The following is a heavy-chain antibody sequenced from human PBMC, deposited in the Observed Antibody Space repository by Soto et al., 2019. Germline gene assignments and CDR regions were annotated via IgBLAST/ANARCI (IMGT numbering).Heavy chain of an antibody. J-gene: IGHJ4*02. V-gene: IGHV3-74*01. CDR1: GFTFSVYY. CDR2: IKTDGSSA. Sequence: EVQVVESGGGSVQPGGSLRLSCAASGFTFSVYYMHWIRQVPGKGLFWVCRIKTDGSSADYADSVKGRFTISRDNAKNTLSLLMTSLTVEDTAVYYCARGLYGDSAGYDHWGREPWSPSPQ. CDR3: ARGLYGDSAGYDH. D-gene: IGHD4-17*01.